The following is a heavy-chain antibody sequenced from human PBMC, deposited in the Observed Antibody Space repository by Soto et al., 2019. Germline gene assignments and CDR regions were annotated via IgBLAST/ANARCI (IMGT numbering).Heavy chain of an antibody. Sequence: EEQVVESGGGLVQPGGSLRLSCAASGFSLSSYWMTWVRQAPGKGLEWVANIKQDGSETHYVDSVKGRFTISRDNAKNSLYLQMNSLRAEDTALYYCARVYYNSDSNCYRSFDLWGRGTLVTVSS. CDR3: ARVYYNSDSNCYRSFDL. J-gene: IGHJ2*01. V-gene: IGHV3-7*04. CDR1: GFSLSSYW. D-gene: IGHD3-3*01. CDR2: IKQDGSET.